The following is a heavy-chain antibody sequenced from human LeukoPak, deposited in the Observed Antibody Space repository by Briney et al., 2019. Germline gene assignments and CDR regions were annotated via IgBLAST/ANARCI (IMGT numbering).Heavy chain of an antibody. CDR2: TNPSGGST. D-gene: IGHD3-3*01. Sequence: EASVKVSCQASGYTFTSYYMHWVRQAPGQGLEWMGITNPSGGSTSYAQKFQGRVTMTRDTSTSTVYMELSSLRSEDTAVYYCARGYYDFWSGYLGYYYYYMDVWGKGTTVTVSS. CDR3: ARGYYDFWSGYLGYYYYYMDV. V-gene: IGHV1-46*03. CDR1: GYTFTSYY. J-gene: IGHJ6*03.